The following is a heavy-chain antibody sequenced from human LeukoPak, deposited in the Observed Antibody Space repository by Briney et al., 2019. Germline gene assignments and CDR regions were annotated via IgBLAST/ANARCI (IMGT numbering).Heavy chain of an antibody. Sequence: PGGSLRHSSVESGFTPLNYGRYCVSQAPGKGLEWVTFIRYDGDNKYYADSVKGRFSVSRDNSKNTVYVHIHTLRTEDTAIYYCAKASEAGEESSGNTDVWGKRTLVTVVS. CDR1: GFTPLNYG. CDR2: IRYDGDNK. CDR3: AKASEAGEESSGNTDV. D-gene: IGHD3-16*01. V-gene: IGHV3-30*02. J-gene: IGHJ4*02.